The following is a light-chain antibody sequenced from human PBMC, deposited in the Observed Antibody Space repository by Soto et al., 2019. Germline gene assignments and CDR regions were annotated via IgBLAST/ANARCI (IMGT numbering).Light chain of an antibody. J-gene: IGLJ1*01. V-gene: IGLV2-8*01. CDR2: EVS. CDR1: SSDIGTYKY. Sequence: QSALTQPASVSGSPGQSITISCTGTSSDIGTYKYVSWYQQHPGKAPKLMIYEVSKRPSGVPDRFSGSKSGNTASLTVSGLQAEDEADYYCSSYAGSNNFDVGTGTKVTVL. CDR3: SSYAGSNNFD.